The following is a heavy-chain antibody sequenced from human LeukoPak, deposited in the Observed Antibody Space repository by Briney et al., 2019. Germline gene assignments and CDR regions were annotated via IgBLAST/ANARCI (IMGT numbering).Heavy chain of an antibody. CDR1: GFTFSSYA. CDR2: ISYDGSNK. J-gene: IGHJ4*02. D-gene: IGHD1-26*01. Sequence: GGSLRLSCAASGFTFSSYAMHWVRQAPGKGLEWVAVISYDGSNKYYADSVKGRFTISRDNSKNTLYLQMNSLRAEDTAVYYCARDQGIVGATAVYWGQGTLVTVSS. V-gene: IGHV3-30*04. CDR3: ARDQGIVGATAVY.